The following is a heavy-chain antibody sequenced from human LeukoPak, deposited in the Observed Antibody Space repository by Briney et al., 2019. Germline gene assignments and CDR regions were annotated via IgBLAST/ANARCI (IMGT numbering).Heavy chain of an antibody. CDR1: DDSISDYY. J-gene: IGHJ4*02. CDR3: ARGYGGNPPALFDY. D-gene: IGHD4-23*01. V-gene: IGHV4-59*01. CDR2: FHNSGTS. Sequence: PSETLSLTCTVSDDSISDYYRGWIRQPPGKGLEWIGYFHNSGTSTYNPSLKSRVTISADTSKNQFSLKLNSLTTADTAVFYCARGYGGNPPALFDYWGQGSLVTVSS.